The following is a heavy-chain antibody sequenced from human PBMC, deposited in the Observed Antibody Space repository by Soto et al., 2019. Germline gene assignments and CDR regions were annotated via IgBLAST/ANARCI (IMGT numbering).Heavy chain of an antibody. Sequence: SETLSLTCTVSGGSISSGGYYWSWIRQHPGTGLEWIGHISYSGSTNYNPSLKSRVTISVDTSKNQFSLKLSSVTAADTAVYYCARGRQQLVHHDPLDIWGQGTMVTVSS. CDR1: GGSISSGGYY. V-gene: IGHV4-61*08. D-gene: IGHD6-13*01. CDR2: ISYSGST. CDR3: ARGRQQLVHHDPLDI. J-gene: IGHJ3*02.